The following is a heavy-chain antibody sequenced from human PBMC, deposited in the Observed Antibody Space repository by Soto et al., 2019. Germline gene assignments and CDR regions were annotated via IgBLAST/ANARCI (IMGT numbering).Heavy chain of an antibody. CDR2: ISYDGRNK. CDR3: ARLSGDHSAFFSYGMDA. J-gene: IGHJ6*02. D-gene: IGHD2-21*01. V-gene: IGHV3-30*03. CDR1: GFTFSSYG. Sequence: GGSLRLSCAASGFTFSSYGMHWVRQPPGKGLEWVALISYDGRNKYYADSVKGRFTISRDSSRNTLYLQMNSLRADDTAVYYCARLSGDHSAFFSYGMDAWGQGTTVTVSS.